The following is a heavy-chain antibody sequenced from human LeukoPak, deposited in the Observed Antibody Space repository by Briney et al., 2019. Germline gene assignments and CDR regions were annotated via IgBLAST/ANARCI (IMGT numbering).Heavy chain of an antibody. CDR1: GFTFSGFE. D-gene: IGHD2-2*02. CDR2: SSSSGSTI. CDR3: ARDPGHCSSTSCYKFFDY. J-gene: IGHJ4*02. V-gene: IGHV3-48*03. Sequence: GGSLRLSCAASGFTFSGFEVNWVRQAPGKGLEWVSCSSSSGSTIYYADSVKGRFTVSRDNAKNSLYLQMNSLRAEDTAVYYCARDPGHCSSTSCYKFFDYWGQGTLVTVSS.